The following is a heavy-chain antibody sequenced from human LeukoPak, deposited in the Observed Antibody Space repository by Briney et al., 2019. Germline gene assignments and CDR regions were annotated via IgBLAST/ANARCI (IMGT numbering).Heavy chain of an antibody. CDR1: GYTFTSYG. CDR2: ISAYNGNT. Sequence: GASVKVSCKASGYTFTSYGISWVRQAPGQGLEWMRWISAYNGNTNYAQKFQGRVTMTRDTSTSTVYMELSSLRSEDTAVYYCASSERAAAPPDYWGQGTLVTVSS. CDR3: ASSERAAAPPDY. V-gene: IGHV1-18*01. J-gene: IGHJ4*02. D-gene: IGHD6-13*01.